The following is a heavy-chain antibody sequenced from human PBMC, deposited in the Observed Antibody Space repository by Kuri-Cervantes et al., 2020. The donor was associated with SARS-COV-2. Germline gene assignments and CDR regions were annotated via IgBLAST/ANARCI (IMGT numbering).Heavy chain of an antibody. CDR3: ARAGWGSGSAPARDYYYMDV. V-gene: IGHV1-18*01. Sequence: ASVKVSCKASGYTFTSYGISWVRQAPGQGLEWMGWISAYNGKTNYVQKFQGRVTMTTDTATSTAYMELSSLRSEDTAVYYCARAGWGSGSAPARDYYYMDVWGKGTTVTVSS. J-gene: IGHJ6*03. CDR1: GYTFTSYG. CDR2: ISAYNGKT. D-gene: IGHD1-26*01.